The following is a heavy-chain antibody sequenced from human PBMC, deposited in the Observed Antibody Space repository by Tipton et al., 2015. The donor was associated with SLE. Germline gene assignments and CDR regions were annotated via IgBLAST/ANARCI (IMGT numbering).Heavy chain of an antibody. D-gene: IGHD2-21*01. Sequence: TLSLTCAVSGGSISSSNWWSWVRQPPGKGLEWIGEINHSGSTNYNPSLKSRVTISVDTSKNQFSLKLSSVTAADTAVYYCATVAPSEYYFDYWGQGTLVTVSS. CDR2: INHSGST. CDR3: ATVAPSEYYFDY. J-gene: IGHJ4*02. CDR1: GGSISSSNW. V-gene: IGHV4-4*02.